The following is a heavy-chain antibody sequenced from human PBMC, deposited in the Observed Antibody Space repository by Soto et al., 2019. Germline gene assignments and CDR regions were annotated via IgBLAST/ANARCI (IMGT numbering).Heavy chain of an antibody. D-gene: IGHD2-2*01. CDR2: ISGSGGST. V-gene: IGHV3-23*01. J-gene: IGHJ4*02. Sequence: EVQVLESGGGLVQPGGSLRLSCVASGFTFTTYAMTWVRQAPGKGLEWVSIISGSGGSTHYADSVKGRFIISRVNSKNTLYLQMNGLRAEDTAVYYCAKAGFGRYCSSTSWVHCDYWGQGTMVTVSS. CDR3: AKAGFGRYCSSTSWVHCDY. CDR1: GFTFTTYA.